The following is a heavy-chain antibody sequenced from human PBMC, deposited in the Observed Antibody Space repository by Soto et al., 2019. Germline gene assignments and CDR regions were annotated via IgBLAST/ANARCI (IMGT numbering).Heavy chain of an antibody. J-gene: IGHJ4*02. CDR2: VNHSGTT. CDR1: GGSFSDYY. D-gene: IGHD2-2*01. Sequence: QVQLQQWGAGLLKPSETLSLTCAVYGGSFSDYYWTWIRQSPEKGLEWIGEVNHSGTTYYNPSLKTRVTISVHTPKNQFSLKMSSVTAADTAVYYCARGIGYCSSINCYSSRRLRFDSWGQGTLVTVSS. V-gene: IGHV4-34*01. CDR3: ARGIGYCSSINCYSSRRLRFDS.